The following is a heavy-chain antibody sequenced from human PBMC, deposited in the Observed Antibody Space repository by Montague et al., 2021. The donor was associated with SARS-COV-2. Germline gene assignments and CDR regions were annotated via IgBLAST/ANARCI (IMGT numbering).Heavy chain of an antibody. Sequence: SLRLSCAASGFTFSSYSMNWVRQAPGKGLEWVSSISSSSSYIYYADSVKGRFTISRDNAKNPLYLQMNSLRAEDTAVYYCARLQVAGNYYYYGMDVWGQGTTVTVSS. CDR1: GFTFSSYS. CDR3: ARLQVAGNYYYYGMDV. D-gene: IGHD6-19*01. J-gene: IGHJ6*02. CDR2: ISSSSSYI. V-gene: IGHV3-21*01.